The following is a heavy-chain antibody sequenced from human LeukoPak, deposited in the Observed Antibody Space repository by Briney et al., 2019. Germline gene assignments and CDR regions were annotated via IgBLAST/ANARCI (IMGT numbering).Heavy chain of an antibody. V-gene: IGHV1-18*01. D-gene: IGHD4-17*01. CDR1: GYTFTPYD. J-gene: IGHJ4*02. CDR2: ISAYNGNT. Sequence: AAVNDSFKASGYTFTPYDFNGVRQPPGQGLEWMGSISAYNGNTNYAQKFWGRVTVTTDTSTRTDDMELRSLTSDDTAVYFCARITGTTVTTRRFDYWGQGTLVTVSS. CDR3: ARITGTTVTTRRFDY.